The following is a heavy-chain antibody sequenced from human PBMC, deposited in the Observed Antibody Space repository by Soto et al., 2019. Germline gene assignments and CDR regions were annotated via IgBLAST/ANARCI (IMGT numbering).Heavy chain of an antibody. D-gene: IGHD3-9*01. CDR1: GFTFSSYG. CDR2: ISYDGSNK. V-gene: IGHV3-30*18. J-gene: IGHJ5*02. Sequence: HPGGSLRLSCASSGFTFSSYGMHWVRQAPGKGLEWVAVISYDGSNKYYADSVKGRFTISRDNSKNTLYLQMNSLRAEDTAVYYCAKDRRVKLTKAYNWFDPWGQGTLVTVSS. CDR3: AKDRRVKLTKAYNWFDP.